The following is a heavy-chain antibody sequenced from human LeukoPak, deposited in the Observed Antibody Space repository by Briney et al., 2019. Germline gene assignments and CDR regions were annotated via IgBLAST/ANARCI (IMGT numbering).Heavy chain of an antibody. Sequence: SETLSLTCTVSGGSISSYYWSWIRQPPGKGLEWIGYIYYSGSTNYNPSLKSRVIISVDTSKNQFSLKLNSVTAADTAVYYCARREVRLLYFDYWGQGTLVTVSS. J-gene: IGHJ4*02. V-gene: IGHV4-59*08. CDR3: ARREVRLLYFDY. CDR1: GGSISSYY. D-gene: IGHD3-10*01. CDR2: IYYSGST.